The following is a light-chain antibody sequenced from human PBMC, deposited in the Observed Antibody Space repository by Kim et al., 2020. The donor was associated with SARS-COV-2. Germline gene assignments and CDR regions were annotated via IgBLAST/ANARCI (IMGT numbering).Light chain of an antibody. CDR2: GKN. V-gene: IGLV3-19*01. CDR1: SLRSYY. J-gene: IGLJ3*02. Sequence: AWGQTVRFTCQGGSLRSYYASWYQQKPGQAPVLVIYGKNNRPSGIPDRFSGSSSGNTASLTITGAQAEDEADYYCNSRDSSGNHWVFGGGTQLTVL. CDR3: NSRDSSGNHWV.